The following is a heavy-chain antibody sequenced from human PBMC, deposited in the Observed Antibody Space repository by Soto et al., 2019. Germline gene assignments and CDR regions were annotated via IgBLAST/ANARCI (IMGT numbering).Heavy chain of an antibody. CDR3: ARDSEQLWSTYYYGMDV. J-gene: IGHJ6*02. CDR2: IYYSGST. V-gene: IGHV4-31*03. D-gene: IGHD5-18*01. CDR1: GGSISSGGYY. Sequence: SETLSLTCTVSGGSISSGGYYWSWIRQHPGKGLEWIGYIYYSGSTYYNPSLKSRVTISVDTSKNQFSLKLSSVTAADTAVYYCARDSEQLWSTYYYGMDVWGQGTTVTVSS.